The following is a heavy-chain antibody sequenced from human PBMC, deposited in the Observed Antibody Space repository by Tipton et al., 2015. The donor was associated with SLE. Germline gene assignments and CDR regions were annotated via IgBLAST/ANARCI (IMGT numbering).Heavy chain of an antibody. D-gene: IGHD6-25*01. CDR2: VFYSGSSDFYRA. CDR1: GVSISDHY. V-gene: IGHV4-59*11. CDR3: ARGPALYYGLDV. Sequence: TLSLTCTVSGVSISDHYWSWIRQPPGKGLECLGYVFYSGSSDFYRAHYSPSLMSRVIISVDSSKNQFSLRLTSVTAADTAVYYCARGPALYYGLDVWGQGTTVTVSS. J-gene: IGHJ6*02.